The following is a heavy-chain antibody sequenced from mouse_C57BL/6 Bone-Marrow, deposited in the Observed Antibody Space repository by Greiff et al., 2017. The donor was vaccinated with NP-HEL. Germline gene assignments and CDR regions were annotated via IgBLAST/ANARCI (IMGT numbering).Heavy chain of an antibody. D-gene: IGHD1-1*01. CDR3: ARIPYYYGSSPYWYFDV. J-gene: IGHJ1*03. CDR1: GYTFTSYW. CDR2: IDPSDSYT. V-gene: IGHV1-59*01. Sequence: QVQLQQPGAELVRPGTSVKLSCKASGYTFTSYWMHWVKQRPGQGLEWIGVIDPSDSYTNYNQKFKGKATLPVDTSSSTAYMQLSSLTSEDSAVYYCARIPYYYGSSPYWYFDVWGTGTTVTVSS.